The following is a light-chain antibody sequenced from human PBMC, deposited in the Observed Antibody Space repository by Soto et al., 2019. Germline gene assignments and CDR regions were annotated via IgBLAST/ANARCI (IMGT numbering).Light chain of an antibody. CDR3: QQRRDWLLT. V-gene: IGKV3-11*01. J-gene: IGKJ4*01. CDR2: DAS. CDR1: QSVRSH. Sequence: EIVLTQSPATLSLSPGERATLSCRASQSVRSHLGWYQQKPGQAPRLLIYDASNSATGIPDRFTGSGSGTDFTLTISSLEPEDFAVYYCQQRRDWLLTFGGGTRVEI.